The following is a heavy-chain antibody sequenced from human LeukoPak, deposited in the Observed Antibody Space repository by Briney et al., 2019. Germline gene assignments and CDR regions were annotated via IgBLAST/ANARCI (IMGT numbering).Heavy chain of an antibody. J-gene: IGHJ4*02. CDR1: GFTLRSYT. D-gene: IGHD3-3*01. V-gene: IGHV3-23*01. Sequence: PGGSQRLSCAASGFTLRSYTMTWVRQAPGKGLEWISAISGSGGSTYYADSVKGRFTISRDPSKNTLYLQMNSLRAEDTAVYYCAKDLGPYDFWTAYPDFDYWGQGTLVTVSS. CDR2: ISGSGGST. CDR3: AKDLGPYDFWTAYPDFDY.